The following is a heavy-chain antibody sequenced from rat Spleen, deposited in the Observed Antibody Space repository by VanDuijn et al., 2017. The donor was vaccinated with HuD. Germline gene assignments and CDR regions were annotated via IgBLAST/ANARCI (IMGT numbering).Heavy chain of an antibody. D-gene: IGHD1-11*01. CDR3: TRSYGGYTSNWFPY. CDR2: IWGDEST. V-gene: IGHV2-15*01. J-gene: IGHJ3*01. CDR1: GFSLISYS. Sequence: QVQLKESGPALVQPSQTLSLTCTVSGFSLISYSVNWVRQPPGKGLEWIGGIWGDESTDYNSALKSRLSISRDASKSQVLLKMSGLQTDDTSIYFCTRSYGGYTSNWFPYWGQGTLVTVSS.